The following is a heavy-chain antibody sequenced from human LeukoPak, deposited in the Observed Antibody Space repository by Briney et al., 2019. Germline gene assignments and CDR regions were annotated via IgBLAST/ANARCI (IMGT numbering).Heavy chain of an antibody. CDR1: GYTFTSYY. Sequence: ASVKVSCKASGYTFTSYYMHWVRQAPGQGLEWMGIINPSGGSTSYAQKFQGRVTMTRDTFTSTVYMELSSLRSEDTAVYYCARGIGRWDRGSYFDYWGQGTLVTVSS. CDR3: ARGIGRWDRGSYFDY. J-gene: IGHJ4*02. V-gene: IGHV1-46*01. D-gene: IGHD1-26*01. CDR2: INPSGGST.